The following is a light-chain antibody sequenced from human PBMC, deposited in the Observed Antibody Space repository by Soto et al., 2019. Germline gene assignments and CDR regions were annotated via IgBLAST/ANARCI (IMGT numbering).Light chain of an antibody. CDR3: QKLKSYPFT. V-gene: IGKV1-17*02. CDR1: QSISNH. J-gene: IGKJ5*01. Sequence: DIQMAQAPSSLSASVEDVVIITCRASQSISNHLNWYQQKPGKAPKLLIYAASTLQSGVPSRFSGSESGTDFSLTISNLQPEDFATYYCQKLKSYPFTFGRGTRLEIK. CDR2: AAS.